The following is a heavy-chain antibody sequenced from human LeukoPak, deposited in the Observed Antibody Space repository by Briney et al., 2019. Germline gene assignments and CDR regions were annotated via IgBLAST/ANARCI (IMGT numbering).Heavy chain of an antibody. CDR1: GYSISSGYY. V-gene: IGHV4-38-2*02. D-gene: IGHD2-15*01. CDR3: ARVGHCSGGSCYGYFDY. J-gene: IGHJ4*02. Sequence: SETLSLTCTVSGYSISSGYYWGWIRPPPGKGLEWIGIIYHSGSTYYNPSLKSRVTISVDTSKNQFSLKLSSVTAADTAVYYCARVGHCSGGSCYGYFDYWGRGTLVTVSS. CDR2: IYHSGST.